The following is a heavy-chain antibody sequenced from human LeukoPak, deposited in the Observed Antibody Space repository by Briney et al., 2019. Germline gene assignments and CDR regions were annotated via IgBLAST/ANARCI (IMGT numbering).Heavy chain of an antibody. CDR1: GFPFSRYG. Sequence: RGSLRLSCAASGFPFSRYGMTWVRQAPGKGLEWVSAINGDGGTFYADSVKGRFTISRDTSKNTLYLQMNRLRVEDTAVYSCAKRGGITIDAFDIWGQGTMVTVSS. D-gene: IGHD3-10*01. V-gene: IGHV3-23*01. CDR2: INGDGGT. J-gene: IGHJ3*02. CDR3: AKRGGITIDAFDI.